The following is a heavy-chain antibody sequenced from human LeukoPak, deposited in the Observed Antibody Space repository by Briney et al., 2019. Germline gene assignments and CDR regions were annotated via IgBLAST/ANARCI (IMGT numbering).Heavy chain of an antibody. Sequence: ASVKVSCKASGGTFSSYTISWVRQAPGQGLEWMGRIIPIFGTANYAQKFQGRVTITTDESTSTAYMELSSLRSEDTAVYYCARDLLYYYDSSGYKFDYWGQGTLVTVSS. D-gene: IGHD3-22*01. CDR1: GGTFSSYT. J-gene: IGHJ4*02. CDR3: ARDLLYYYDSSGYKFDY. CDR2: IIPIFGTA. V-gene: IGHV1-69*05.